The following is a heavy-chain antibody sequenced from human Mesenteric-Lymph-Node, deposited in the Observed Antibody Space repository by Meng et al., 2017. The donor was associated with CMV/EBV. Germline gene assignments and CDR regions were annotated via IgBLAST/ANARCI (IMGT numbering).Heavy chain of an antibody. D-gene: IGHD3-10*01. CDR2: INPNGGST. CDR1: GFTSDDFG. V-gene: IGHV3-20*04. J-gene: IGHJ6*02. Sequence: GGSLRLSCAASGFTSDDFGMSWVRQAPGKGLEWVSRINPNGGSTGYVDSVKGRFTISRDNAKNSMYLQMNSLRAEDTALYYCARDLVTLVQGVIVTDYYHYGMDGWGQGTTVTVSS. CDR3: ARDLVTLVQGVIVTDYYHYGMDG.